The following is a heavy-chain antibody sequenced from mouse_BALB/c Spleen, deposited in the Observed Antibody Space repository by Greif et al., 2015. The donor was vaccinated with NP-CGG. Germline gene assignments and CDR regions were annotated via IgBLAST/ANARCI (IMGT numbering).Heavy chain of an antibody. V-gene: IGHV5-9-2*01. CDR3: ARRGNCDYFDY. CDR1: GFTFSSYG. D-gene: IGHD2-1*01. J-gene: IGHJ2*01. CDR2: ISGGGSYT. Sequence: EVMLVESGGGLVKPGGSLKLSCAASGFTFSSYGMSWVRQTPEKRLERVATISGGGSYTYYPDSVKGRFTISRDNAKNNLYLQMSSLRSEDTALYYCARRGNCDYFDYWGQGTTLTVSS.